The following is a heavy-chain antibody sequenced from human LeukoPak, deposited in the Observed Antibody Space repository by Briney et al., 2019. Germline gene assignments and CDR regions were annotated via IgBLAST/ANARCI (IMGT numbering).Heavy chain of an antibody. J-gene: IGHJ4*02. Sequence: ASVKVSCKASGYTFTSYGISWVRQAPGQGLEWMGWISAYNGNTNYAQKLQGRVTMTTDTSTSTAYMELRSLRSDDTAVYYCAREAEGEYSYGSDYWGQGTLVTVSS. D-gene: IGHD5-18*01. V-gene: IGHV1-18*01. CDR2: ISAYNGNT. CDR3: AREAEGEYSYGSDY. CDR1: GYTFTSYG.